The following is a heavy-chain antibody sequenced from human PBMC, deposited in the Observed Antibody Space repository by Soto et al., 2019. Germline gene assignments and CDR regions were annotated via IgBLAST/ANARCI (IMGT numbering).Heavy chain of an antibody. CDR2: IHTSGSP. CDR1: GGSISSYY. V-gene: IGHV4-4*07. Sequence: SETLSLTCTVSGGSISSYYCSWIRQAAGKGLEWIGRIHTSGSPNYNPSLKSRVTMSADTSKNQFSLRLSSVTAADTAVYYCARWPNWNQDSSYYYYGMDVWGQGTTVTVSS. J-gene: IGHJ6*02. D-gene: IGHD1-1*01. CDR3: ARWPNWNQDSSYYYYGMDV.